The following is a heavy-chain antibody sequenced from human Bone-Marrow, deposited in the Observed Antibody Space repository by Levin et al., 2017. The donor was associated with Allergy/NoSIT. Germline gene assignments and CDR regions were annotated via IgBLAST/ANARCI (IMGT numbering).Heavy chain of an antibody. CDR1: GFTLSRSW. CDR2: INEDGSQR. D-gene: IGHD2-8*01. Sequence: PGGSLRLSCAVSGFTLSRSWMTWVRQAPGKGLEWVASINEDGSQRYYADSVRSRFTISRDSAKNSLSLEMNSLRGEDTAVYYCARDDTFLMGSPSGLDYYQSNGLAVWGQGTTVSVSS. V-gene: IGHV3-7*01. J-gene: IGHJ6*02. CDR3: ARDDTFLMGSPSGLDYYQSNGLAV.